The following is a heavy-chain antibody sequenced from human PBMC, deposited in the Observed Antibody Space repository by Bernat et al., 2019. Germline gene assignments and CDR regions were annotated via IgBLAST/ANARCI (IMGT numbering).Heavy chain of an antibody. CDR2: INHSGST. J-gene: IGHJ6*03. CDR3: ARGGIWYEYYYYYMDV. Sequence: QVQLQQWGAGLLKPSETLSLTCPVYGGSFSGYYWSWIRQPPGKGPEWIGEINHSGSTNYNPSLKSRVTISVDTSKNQFSLKLSSVTAADTAVYYCARGGIWYEYYYYYMDVWGKGTTVTVSS. D-gene: IGHD6-13*01. CDR1: GGSFSGYY. V-gene: IGHV4-34*01.